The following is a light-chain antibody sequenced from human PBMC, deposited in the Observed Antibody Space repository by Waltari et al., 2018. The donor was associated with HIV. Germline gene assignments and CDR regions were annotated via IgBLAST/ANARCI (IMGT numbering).Light chain of an antibody. CDR1: QGISNY. CDR2: AAS. J-gene: IGKJ2*01. Sequence: AIRMTQSPSPFSASTGDRVTITCRASQGISNYLAWYQQQPGKAPKLLIYAASTLQTGIPSRFSGSGSGTDFTLTISCLQSEDFATYYCQQYYNYPYTFGQGTKLEIK. V-gene: IGKV1-8*01. CDR3: QQYYNYPYT.